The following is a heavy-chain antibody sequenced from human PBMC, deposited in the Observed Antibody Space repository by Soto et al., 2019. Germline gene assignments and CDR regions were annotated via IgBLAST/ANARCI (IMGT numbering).Heavy chain of an antibody. Sequence: QVQLVESGGGVVQPGSSLRLSCAASGFTFSSSAMHWVRQAPGKGLEWVAGISYDGSNKYYADSVKGRITIARDNYNNTLNLQMNSMRAEDTDVNYCAREFESIHNTTVRRVYCYGIDVWGQGTTVTVSS. CDR2: ISYDGSNK. CDR1: GFTFSSSA. J-gene: IGHJ6*02. D-gene: IGHD3-10*01. V-gene: IGHV3-30-3*01. CDR3: AREFESIHNTTVRRVYCYGIDV.